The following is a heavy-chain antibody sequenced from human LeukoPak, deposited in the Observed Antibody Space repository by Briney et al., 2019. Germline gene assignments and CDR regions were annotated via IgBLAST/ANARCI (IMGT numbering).Heavy chain of an antibody. J-gene: IGHJ4*02. CDR3: AKDYDGRHLGLHFDY. D-gene: IGHD3-3*01. V-gene: IGHV3-30*18. CDR2: ISYDGSDK. CDR1: GFTFSSYG. Sequence: GGSLRLSCAASGFTFSSYGLHWVRQAPGKGLEWVAFISYDGSDKKYADSVKGRFTISRDSSKNTVYLQMNSLRVEDSAVYYCAKDYDGRHLGLHFDYWGQGTLVTVSS.